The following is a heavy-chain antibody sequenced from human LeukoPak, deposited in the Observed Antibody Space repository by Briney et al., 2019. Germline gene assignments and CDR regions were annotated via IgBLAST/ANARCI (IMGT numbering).Heavy chain of an antibody. Sequence: PGGSLRLSCAASGFTVSSNYMNWVRQAPGKGLEWVSVIYSGGNTYHADSVKGRFTISRDSSKNTVYLQMGSLRAEDTAVYYCARDGSTWYFDYWGQGTLVTVSS. CDR1: GFTVSSNY. V-gene: IGHV3-66*01. CDR3: ARDGSTWYFDY. J-gene: IGHJ4*02. CDR2: IYSGGNT. D-gene: IGHD1-26*01.